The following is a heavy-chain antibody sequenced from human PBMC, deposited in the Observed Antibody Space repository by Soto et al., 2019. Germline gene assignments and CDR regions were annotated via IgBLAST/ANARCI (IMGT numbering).Heavy chain of an antibody. J-gene: IGHJ4*02. CDR2: IYYSGST. CDR1: GGSISSGGYY. CDR3: ARDRAGALYFDY. Sequence: QVQLQESGPGLVKPSQTLSLTCTVSGGSISSGGYYWSWIRQHPGKGLEGIGYIYYSGSTYYNPSLKSRVTISVDTSKNQFSLKLSSVTAADTAVYYCARDRAGALYFDYWGQGTLVTVSS. V-gene: IGHV4-31*03. D-gene: IGHD6-13*01.